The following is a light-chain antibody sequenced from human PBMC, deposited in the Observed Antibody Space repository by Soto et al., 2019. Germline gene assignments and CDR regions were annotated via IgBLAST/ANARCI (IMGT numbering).Light chain of an antibody. Sequence: VLSQSPGTLSLSTGERATLSCRASQSVSSSYLAWYQQKPGQAPRLLIYGASSRATGIPDRFSGSGSGTDFTLTISRLEPEDFAVYYCQQYGSSPLTFGGGTKVAIK. CDR1: QSVSSSY. CDR2: GAS. V-gene: IGKV3-20*01. J-gene: IGKJ4*01. CDR3: QQYGSSPLT.